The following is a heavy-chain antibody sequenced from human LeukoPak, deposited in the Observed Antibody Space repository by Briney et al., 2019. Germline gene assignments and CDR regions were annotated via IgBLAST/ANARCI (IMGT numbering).Heavy chain of an antibody. Sequence: SETLSLTCTVSGGSIRSSSYYWGWIRQPPGKGLEWIGSIHYSGSTNYNPSLKSRVTISVDTSKNQFSLKLSSVTAADTAVYYCARDVGVYYYDSSGQRTDSDNDYWGQGTLVTVSS. CDR2: IHYSGST. CDR3: ARDVGVYYYDSSGQRTDSDNDY. CDR1: GGSIRSSSYY. J-gene: IGHJ4*02. D-gene: IGHD3-22*01. V-gene: IGHV4-39*07.